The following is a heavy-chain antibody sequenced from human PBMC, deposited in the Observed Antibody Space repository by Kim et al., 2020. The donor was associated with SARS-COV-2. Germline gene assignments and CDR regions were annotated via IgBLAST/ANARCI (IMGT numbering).Heavy chain of an antibody. CDR2: ISYDGSNK. Sequence: GGSLRLSCAASGFTFSSYGMHWVRQAPGKGLEWVAVISYDGSNKYYADSVKGRFTISRDNSKNTLYLQMNSLRAEDTAVYYCAKVISQYSSGPFDYWGQGTLVTVSS. CDR1: GFTFSSYG. CDR3: AKVISQYSSGPFDY. D-gene: IGHD6-19*01. V-gene: IGHV3-30*18. J-gene: IGHJ4*02.